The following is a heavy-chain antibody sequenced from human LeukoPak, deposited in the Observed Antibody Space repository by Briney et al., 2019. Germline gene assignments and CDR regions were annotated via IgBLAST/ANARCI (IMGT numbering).Heavy chain of an antibody. Sequence: PGGSLRLSCAAPGFTFSDYYMSWIRHAPGKGLEWGSYISSSGSTIYYAGSVKGRFTISRDNAKNSLYLQMNSLRAEDTAVYYSARVGIVVVPAAQSRTLDYWGQGALVTVSS. CDR3: ARVGIVVVPAAQSRTLDY. J-gene: IGHJ4*02. CDR1: GFTFSDYY. V-gene: IGHV3-11*01. D-gene: IGHD2-2*01. CDR2: ISSSGSTI.